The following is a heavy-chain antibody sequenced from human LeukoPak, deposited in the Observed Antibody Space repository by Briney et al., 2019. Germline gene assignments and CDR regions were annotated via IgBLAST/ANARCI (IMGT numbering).Heavy chain of an antibody. V-gene: IGHV3-23*01. CDR3: AKELLLWFGELLYFDY. CDR1: GFTFSSYG. CDR2: ISGSGGST. J-gene: IGHJ4*02. D-gene: IGHD3-10*01. Sequence: GGSLRLSCAASGFTFSSYGMSWVRQAPGKGLEWVSAISGSGGSTYYADSVKGRFTISRDNSKNTLYLQMNSLRAEDTAVYYCAKELLLWFGELLYFDYWGQGTLVTVSS.